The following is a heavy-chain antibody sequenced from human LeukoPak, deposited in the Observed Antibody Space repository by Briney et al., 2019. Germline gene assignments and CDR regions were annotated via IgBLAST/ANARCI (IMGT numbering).Heavy chain of an antibody. D-gene: IGHD3-10*01. CDR1: GFTFSSYE. J-gene: IGHJ4*02. Sequence: GGSLRLSCAASGFTFSSYEMNWVRQAPGKELEWVSYISSSGSTIYYADSVRGRFTISRDNAKNSLYLQMNSLRAEDTAVYYCARGEYYFDYWGQGTLVTVSS. CDR2: ISSSGSTI. CDR3: ARGEYYFDY. V-gene: IGHV3-48*03.